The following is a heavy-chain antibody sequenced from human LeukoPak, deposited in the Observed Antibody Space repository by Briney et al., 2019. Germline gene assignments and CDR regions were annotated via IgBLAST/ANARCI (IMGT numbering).Heavy chain of an antibody. CDR2: IYKDGKI. J-gene: IGHJ4*02. D-gene: IGHD2-21*01. CDR3: ASRHCSGGDCYFAGADPFDR. Sequence: GGSLRLSCAASGFTVSSTYMSWVRQAPGKGLEWVSVIYKDGKIYYIDSVKGRFTISRDTSKNTLYLQMNSLRVEDTAVYYCASRHCSGGDCYFAGADPFDRWGQGTLVTVSS. CDR1: GFTVSSTY. V-gene: IGHV3-53*01.